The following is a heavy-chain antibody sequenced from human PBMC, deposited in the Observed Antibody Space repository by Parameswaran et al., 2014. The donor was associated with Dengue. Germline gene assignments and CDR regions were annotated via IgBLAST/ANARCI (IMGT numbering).Heavy chain of an antibody. V-gene: IGHV3-23*01. D-gene: IGHD4-23*01. CDR1: SNA. CDR2: ISGSGGST. Sequence: SNARWIRQPPGKGLEWVSAISGSGGSTYYADSVKGRFTISRDNSKNTLYLQMNSLRAEDTAVYYCAKDRVMTTVVTPNAYWGQGTLVTVSS. CDR3: AKDRVMTTVVTPNAY. J-gene: IGHJ4*02.